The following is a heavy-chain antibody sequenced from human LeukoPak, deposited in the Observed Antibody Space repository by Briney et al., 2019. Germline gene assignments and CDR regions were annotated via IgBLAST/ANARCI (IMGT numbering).Heavy chain of an antibody. CDR1: GFTFSSYG. V-gene: IGHV3-23*01. Sequence: GGSLRLSCAASGFTFSSYGMSWVRQAPGKGLEWVSGISGSGSSTYYADSVKGRFTISRDNSKNTLYLQMNSLRAEDTAVYYCAKGAAVVPDYWGQGTLVTVSS. CDR3: AKGAAVVPDY. D-gene: IGHD6-13*01. J-gene: IGHJ4*02. CDR2: ISGSGSST.